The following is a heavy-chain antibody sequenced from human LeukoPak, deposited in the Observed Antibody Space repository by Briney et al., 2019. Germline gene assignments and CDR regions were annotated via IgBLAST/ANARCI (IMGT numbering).Heavy chain of an antibody. D-gene: IGHD6-19*01. Sequence: PGGSLRLSCETSGFIFSNYAMHWVRQAPGKGLEWVAIIWYDGQNKYYAGSVKGRFTISRDNSKNTLYLQMNSLSDDDTAVYYCAREWGRIAVAGGPGYWGQGTLVTVSS. J-gene: IGHJ4*02. CDR2: IWYDGQNK. CDR3: AREWGRIAVAGGPGY. V-gene: IGHV3-33*01. CDR1: GFIFSNYA.